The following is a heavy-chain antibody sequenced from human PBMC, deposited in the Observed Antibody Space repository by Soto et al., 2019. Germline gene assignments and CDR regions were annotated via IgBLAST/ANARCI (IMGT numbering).Heavy chain of an antibody. V-gene: IGHV1-18*01. D-gene: IGHD1-26*01. J-gene: IGHJ5*02. CDR2: ISAYNGNT. Sequence: ASVKVSCKASGYTFTSYGISWVRQAPGQGLEWMGWISAYNGNTNYAQKLQGRVTITTDTSTSTAYMELRSLRSDDTAVYYCARDYSGSYSNNWFDPWGQGTLVTVSS. CDR3: ARDYSGSYSNNWFDP. CDR1: GYTFTSYG.